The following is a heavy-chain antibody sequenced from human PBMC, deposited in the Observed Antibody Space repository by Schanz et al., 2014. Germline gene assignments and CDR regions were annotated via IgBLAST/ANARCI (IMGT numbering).Heavy chain of an antibody. Sequence: EVQLLDSGGGLVQPGGSLRLSCAASGFTLSNSDMHWVRQGTGKGLEWVSAIGTAGDTFYLDSVKGRFTISRDNSENTLYLQMNSLSADDTAVFYCAKGMGYCSGGTCYDYYYYGLDVWGQGTTVTVSS. CDR3: AKGMGYCSGGTCYDYYYYGLDV. J-gene: IGHJ6*02. V-gene: IGHV3-13*01. CDR1: GFTLSNSD. D-gene: IGHD2-15*01. CDR2: IGTAGDT.